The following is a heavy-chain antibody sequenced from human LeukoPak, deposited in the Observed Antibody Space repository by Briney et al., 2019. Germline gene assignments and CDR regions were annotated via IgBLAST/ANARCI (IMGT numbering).Heavy chain of an antibody. CDR1: GDSISSYY. CDR2: IRYSGSA. D-gene: IGHD3-22*01. Sequence: SETLSLTCTVSGDSISSYYWSWIRQPPGKGLEWIGNIRYSGSANYNPSLRSRVTISIDTSKNQFSLKLRSATAADTAVYHCARLVYDSRGYYFDYWGQGALVTVSS. CDR3: ARLVYDSRGYYFDY. J-gene: IGHJ4*02. V-gene: IGHV4-59*08.